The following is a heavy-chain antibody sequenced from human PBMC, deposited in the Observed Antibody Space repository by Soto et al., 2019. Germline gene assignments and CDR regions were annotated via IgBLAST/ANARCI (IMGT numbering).Heavy chain of an antibody. Sequence: VGSLRLSCAASGFTVSSNYLSWVRQAPGKGLEWVSVIFSADNTHYADSVKGRFTISRDNSKNTVFLQMNSLRAEDTAVYYCAITGAGYYIVWGQGTPVTVSS. CDR2: IFSADNT. CDR3: AITGAGYYIV. J-gene: IGHJ4*02. CDR1: GFTVSSNY. V-gene: IGHV3-53*01. D-gene: IGHD3-3*01.